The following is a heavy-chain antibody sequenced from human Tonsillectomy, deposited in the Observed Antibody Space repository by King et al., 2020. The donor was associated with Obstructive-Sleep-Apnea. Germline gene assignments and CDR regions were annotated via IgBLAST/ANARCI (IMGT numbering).Heavy chain of an antibody. D-gene: IGHD3-10*01. J-gene: IGHJ4*02. CDR3: ARVGFGSGIAS. CDR1: GFTFSSYS. V-gene: IGHV3-21*01. CDR2: ISSSSSYK. Sequence: DVQLVESGGGLVKPGGSLRLSCAASGFTFSSYSMNWVRQAPGKGLEWVSFISSSSSYKHYADSVKGRFTISRDNAKNSLYLQMNSLRAEDTAVYYCARVGFGSGIASWGQGPLVTVSS.